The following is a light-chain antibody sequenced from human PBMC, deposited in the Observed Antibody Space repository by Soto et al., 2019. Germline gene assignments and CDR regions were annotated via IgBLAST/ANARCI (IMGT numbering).Light chain of an antibody. CDR1: TSNIGSDV. CDR2: HNY. V-gene: IGLV1-47*01. J-gene: IGLJ1*01. Sequence: QSVLTQPPSASGTPGQRGTISCSGTTSNIGSDVVYWYQHLAGTAPKLLIYHNYQRPSGVPDRFSGSKSGTSGSLAISDLRPEDEADYYCSAWDDSLSAYVFGAGTKLTVL. CDR3: SAWDDSLSAYV.